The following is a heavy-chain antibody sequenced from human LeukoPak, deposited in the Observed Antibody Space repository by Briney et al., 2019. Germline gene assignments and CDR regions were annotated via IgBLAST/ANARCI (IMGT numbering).Heavy chain of an antibody. D-gene: IGHD1-26*01. CDR2: IIPIFGTA. J-gene: IGHJ4*02. CDR1: GGTFSSYG. Sequence: GASVKVSCKASGGTFSSYGISWVRQAPGQGLEWMGRIIPIFGTANYAQNFQGRVTITADESTSTAYMELSSLRSEDTAVYYCAREPHSGSYYGYWGQGALVTVSS. V-gene: IGHV1-69*13. CDR3: AREPHSGSYYGY.